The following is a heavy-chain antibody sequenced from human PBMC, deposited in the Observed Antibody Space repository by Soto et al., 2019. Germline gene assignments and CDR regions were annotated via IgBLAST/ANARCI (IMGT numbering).Heavy chain of an antibody. Sequence: GGSLRLSCAASGFTFSSYGMHWVRQAPGKGLEWVAVISYDGSNKYYADSVKGRFTISRDNSKNTLYLQMNSLRAEDTAVYYCAKDGWPQLRYFDWLPSAPPDYWCQGTLVTVSS. J-gene: IGHJ4*02. D-gene: IGHD3-9*01. V-gene: IGHV3-30*18. CDR2: ISYDGSNK. CDR3: AKDGWPQLRYFDWLPSAPPDY. CDR1: GFTFSSYG.